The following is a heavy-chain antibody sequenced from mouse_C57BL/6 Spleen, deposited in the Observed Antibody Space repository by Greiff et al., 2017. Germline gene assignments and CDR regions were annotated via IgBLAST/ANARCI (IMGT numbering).Heavy chain of an antibody. J-gene: IGHJ4*01. Sequence: VQLQQSGAELMKPGASVKLSCTATGYTFTGSWLEWVKQRPGHGLEWIGEILPGSGRTNYNEKFKCKATFTADTSSNTAYMQLSRLTTDDSALYDCARWITTVVVGGYYAMDDWGQGTSVTVSS. V-gene: IGHV1-9*01. CDR2: ILPGSGRT. D-gene: IGHD1-1*01. CDR1: GYTFTGSW. CDR3: ARWITTVVVGGYYAMDD.